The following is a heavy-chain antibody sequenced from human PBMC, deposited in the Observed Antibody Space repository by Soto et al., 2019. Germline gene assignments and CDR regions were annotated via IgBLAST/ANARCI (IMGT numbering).Heavy chain of an antibody. V-gene: IGHV3-20*01. D-gene: IGHD2-2*01. J-gene: IGHJ6*03. Sequence: GGSLRLSCAACGFTFDDYGMSWVRQAPGKGLEWVSGINWNGGSTGYADSVKGRFTISRDNAKNSLYLQMNSLRAEDTALYHCARSAYHYYYYYMEVWGKGTTVTVSS. CDR2: INWNGGST. CDR3: ARSAYHYYYYYMEV. CDR1: GFTFDDYG.